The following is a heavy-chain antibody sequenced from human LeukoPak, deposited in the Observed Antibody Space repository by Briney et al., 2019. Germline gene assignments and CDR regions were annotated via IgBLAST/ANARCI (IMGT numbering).Heavy chain of an antibody. CDR3: ARRWDIAAAGEGEFDY. V-gene: IGHV4-38-2*02. D-gene: IGHD6-13*01. CDR2: IYHSGRT. J-gene: IGHJ4*02. Sequence: SETLSLTCTVSGYSISSGYYWGWIRQPPGKGLEWIGSIYHSGRTFYNPSLKSRVTISVDTSKNQFSLKLSSVTAADTAVYYCARRWDIAAAGEGEFDYWGQGTLVTVSS. CDR1: GYSISSGYY.